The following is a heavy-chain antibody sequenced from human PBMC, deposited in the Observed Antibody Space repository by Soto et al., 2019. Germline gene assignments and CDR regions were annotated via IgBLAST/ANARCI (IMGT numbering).Heavy chain of an antibody. CDR2: INSDGSST. CDR1: GFTFSNYW. D-gene: IGHD2-2*02. Sequence: PGGSLRHSCAASGFTFSNYWMHWVRQTPGKGLVWVSRINSDGSSTNYADSVKGRFTISRDNAENTLYLQMSSLRAEDSAVYYCARDHCTTTSCYTVWFDPWGPGTLVTVSS. CDR3: ARDHCTTTSCYTVWFDP. J-gene: IGHJ5*02. V-gene: IGHV3-74*01.